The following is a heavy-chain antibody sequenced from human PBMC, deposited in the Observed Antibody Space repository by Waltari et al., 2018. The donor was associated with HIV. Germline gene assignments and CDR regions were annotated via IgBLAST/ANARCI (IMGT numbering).Heavy chain of an antibody. CDR1: GGSFSGYY. V-gene: IGHV4-34*01. CDR3: ARGCSGGSCYSDYYYGMDV. Sequence: QVQLQQWGAGLLKPSETLSLTCAVYGGSFSGYYWSWIRQPPGKWLEWIGEINHSGSTNYNPSLKSRVTISVDTSKNQFSLKLSSVTAADTAVYYCARGCSGGSCYSDYYYGMDVWGQGITVTVSS. D-gene: IGHD2-15*01. J-gene: IGHJ6*02. CDR2: INHSGST.